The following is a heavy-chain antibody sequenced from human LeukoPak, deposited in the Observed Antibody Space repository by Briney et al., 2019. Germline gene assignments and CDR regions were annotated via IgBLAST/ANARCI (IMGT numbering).Heavy chain of an antibody. J-gene: IGHJ4*02. V-gene: IGHV3-30-3*01. CDR1: GFTFSSYA. CDR3: ARDGLSYCLDY. Sequence: AGGSLRLSCAASGFTFSSYAMHWVRQAPGKGLEWVAVISYDGSNKYYADSVKGRFTISRDNSKNTLYLQMNSLRAEDTAVYYCARDGLSYCLDYWGQGTLVTVSS. D-gene: IGHD1-26*01. CDR2: ISYDGSNK.